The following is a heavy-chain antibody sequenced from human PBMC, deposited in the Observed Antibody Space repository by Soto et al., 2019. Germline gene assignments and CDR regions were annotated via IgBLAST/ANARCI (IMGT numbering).Heavy chain of an antibody. CDR3: ARDGGAAGNNWFDP. Sequence: ASVKVSCKASGGTFSSYAISWVRQAPGQRLEWMGGIIPIFGTANYAQKFQGRVTITADESTSTAYMELSSLRSEDTAVYYCARDGGAAGNNWFDPWGQGTLVTVSS. D-gene: IGHD6-13*01. V-gene: IGHV1-69*13. J-gene: IGHJ5*02. CDR1: GGTFSSYA. CDR2: IIPIFGTA.